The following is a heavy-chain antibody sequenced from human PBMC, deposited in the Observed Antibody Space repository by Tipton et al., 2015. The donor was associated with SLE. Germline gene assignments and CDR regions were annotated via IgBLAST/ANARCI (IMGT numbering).Heavy chain of an antibody. J-gene: IGHJ3*02. CDR1: GGSISETIYY. V-gene: IGHV4-39*07. D-gene: IGHD2-21*01. Sequence: TLSLTCTVSGGSISETIYYWGWIRQPPGKGLEWIGSIYYDGMTYPNPSLKSRVTMSVDTSKNQYSLKLSSMTAADTAVYFCARRDGLNGFDIWGRGTMVTVSS. CDR2: IYYDGMT. CDR3: ARRDGLNGFDI.